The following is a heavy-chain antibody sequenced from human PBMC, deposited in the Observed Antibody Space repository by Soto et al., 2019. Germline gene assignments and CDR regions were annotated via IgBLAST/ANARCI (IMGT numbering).Heavy chain of an antibody. J-gene: IGHJ4*02. V-gene: IGHV3-74*01. CDR2: INPDGSST. Sequence: EVQLVESGGNLVQPGGSLRLSCAASGFTFSNYWMHWVRQVPGKGLVWVSRINPDGSSTSYAGSVKGRFTISRDNADNTLYMQMNSLRAEDTGVFYCARSELSPAEFDYWGQGTLVTVSS. CDR3: ARSELSPAEFDY. CDR1: GFTFSNYW. D-gene: IGHD3-16*02.